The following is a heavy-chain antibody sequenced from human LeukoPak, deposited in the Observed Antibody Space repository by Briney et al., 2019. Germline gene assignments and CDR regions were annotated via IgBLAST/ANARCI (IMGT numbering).Heavy chain of an antibody. CDR1: GYTFTSYD. Sequence: GASVKVSCKASGYTFTSYDINWVRQATGQGLEWMGWISAYNGNTNYAQKLQGKVTMSTDTSTSTAYMELRSLRSDDTAVYYCARCSWEWLLLLDYWGQGTLVTVSS. D-gene: IGHD3-22*01. CDR2: ISAYNGNT. J-gene: IGHJ4*02. CDR3: ARCSWEWLLLLDY. V-gene: IGHV1-18*01.